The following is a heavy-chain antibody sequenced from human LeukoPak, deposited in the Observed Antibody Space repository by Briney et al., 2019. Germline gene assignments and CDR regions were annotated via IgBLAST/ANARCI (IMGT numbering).Heavy chain of an antibody. CDR2: ISSSGSTI. D-gene: IGHD3-3*01. CDR3: ARGLTIFGVVTPLFDY. V-gene: IGHV3-48*03. J-gene: IGHJ4*02. CDR1: GFTFSSYA. Sequence: PGGSLRLSCAASGFTFSSYATHWVRQAPGKGLEWVSYISSSGSTIYYADSVKGRFTISRDNAKNSLYLQMNSLRAEDTAVYYCARGLTIFGVVTPLFDYWGQGTLVTVSS.